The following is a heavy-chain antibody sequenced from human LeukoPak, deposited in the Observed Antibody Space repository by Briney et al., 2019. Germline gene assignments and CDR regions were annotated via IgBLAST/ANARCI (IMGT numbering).Heavy chain of an antibody. V-gene: IGHV3-66*02. CDR1: GFTVSSNY. CDR3: AREVYSSGYYPRYFDY. D-gene: IGHD3-22*01. Sequence: GGSLRLSCAASGFTVSSNYMSWVRQAPGKGLEWVPVIYSGGSTYYADSVKGRFTISRDNSKNTLYLQMNSLRAEDTAVYYCAREVYSSGYYPRYFDYWGQGTLVTVSS. J-gene: IGHJ4*02. CDR2: IYSGGST.